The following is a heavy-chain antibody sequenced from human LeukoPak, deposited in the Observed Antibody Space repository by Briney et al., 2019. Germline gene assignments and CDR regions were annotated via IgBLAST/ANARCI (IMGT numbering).Heavy chain of an antibody. Sequence: SETLSLTCAVYGGSFSGYYWSWIRQPPGKGLEWIGEINHSGSTNYNPSLKSRVTISVDTSKNQFSLKLSSVTAADTAVYYCASEITEYCSGGSCSGPDYWGQGTLVTVSS. CDR1: GGSFSGYY. V-gene: IGHV4-34*01. CDR3: ASEITEYCSGGSCSGPDY. CDR2: INHSGST. D-gene: IGHD2-15*01. J-gene: IGHJ4*02.